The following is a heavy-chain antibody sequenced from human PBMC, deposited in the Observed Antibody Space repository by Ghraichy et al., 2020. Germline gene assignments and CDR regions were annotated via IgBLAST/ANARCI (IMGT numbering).Heavy chain of an antibody. J-gene: IGHJ6*02. CDR1: GYTFIGYY. Sequence: ASVKVSCKASGYTFIGYYIHWVRQAPGQGLEWMGWINPNSGGTNYAQKFQGRVTLTRDTSISTAYMELSRLRSDDTAVYYCASPSGDGSSGSNFYQYYYGMDVWGQGTTVTVSS. CDR2: INPNSGGT. CDR3: ASPSGDGSSGSNFYQYYYGMDV. V-gene: IGHV1-2*02. D-gene: IGHD3-22*01.